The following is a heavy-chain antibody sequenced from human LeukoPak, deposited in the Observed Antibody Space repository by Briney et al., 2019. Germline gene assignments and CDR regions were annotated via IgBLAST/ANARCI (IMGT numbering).Heavy chain of an antibody. J-gene: IGHJ1*01. Sequence: GESLKISCKASGYSFSTYWIGWVRQMPGKGLGWMGIMYPGDSDTRYRTSFQGQVTISADKSISTAYLQWSSLKTSDTAMYYCASGSEYYDILTGYYNQYFHHWGQGTLVTVSS. CDR1: GYSFSTYW. CDR2: MYPGDSDT. V-gene: IGHV5-51*01. CDR3: ASGSEYYDILTGYYNQYFHH. D-gene: IGHD3-9*01.